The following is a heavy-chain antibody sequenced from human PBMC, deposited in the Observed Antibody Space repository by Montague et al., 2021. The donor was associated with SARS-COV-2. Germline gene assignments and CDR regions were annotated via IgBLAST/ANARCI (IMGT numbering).Heavy chain of an antibody. V-gene: IGHV4-34*01. CDR1: GGSFSGYY. CDR3: ARWDPQTLTLIGLRGKSASDY. J-gene: IGHJ4*02. Sequence: SETLSLTCAVHGGSFSGYYWTWIRQSPGKGLEWIAEINHSGTTNYNFNPSLRSRVTISVDTSKSQFSLKLSSVTAADTGVYYCARWDPQTLTLIGLRGKSASDYWGQGTLVTVSP. D-gene: IGHD4-23*01. CDR2: INHSGTT.